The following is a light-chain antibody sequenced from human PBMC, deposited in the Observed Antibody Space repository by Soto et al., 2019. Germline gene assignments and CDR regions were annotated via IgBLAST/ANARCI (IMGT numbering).Light chain of an antibody. CDR1: PDISNF. CDR3: QQYENLLT. Sequence: DIQTTQSPSSLYSSLGHRVNITCPARPDISNFLNWYQQKPGNAPKLLLSDASNLETGVPSRFSGSGSGTDFTFTISRLQPEDIATYYCQQYENLLTFGGGTKVDIK. V-gene: IGKV1-33*01. CDR2: DAS. J-gene: IGKJ4*01.